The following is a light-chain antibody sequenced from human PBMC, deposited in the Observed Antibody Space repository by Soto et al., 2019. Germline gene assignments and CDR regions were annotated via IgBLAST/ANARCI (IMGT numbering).Light chain of an antibody. J-gene: IGLJ1*01. CDR2: EVN. Sequence: QSALTQPASLSGSPGQSITISCTGTSSDIGAYDYVSWFQQHPGKAPKLMISEVNNRPSGVSNRFSGSKSGNTAYLTISGLQVEDEADYYCCSFAGSFYVFGTGTKVTVL. CDR3: CSFAGSFYV. CDR1: SSDIGAYDY. V-gene: IGLV2-14*01.